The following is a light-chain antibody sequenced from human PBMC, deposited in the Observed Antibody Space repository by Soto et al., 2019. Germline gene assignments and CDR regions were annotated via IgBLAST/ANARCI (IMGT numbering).Light chain of an antibody. CDR1: SSDVGSYNL. CDR3: CSYAGRHVV. Sequence: QSALTQPASVSGSPGQSITISCTGTSSDVGSYNLVSWYQQHPGKAPKLMIYEVSKRPSGVSNRFSGSKSGNTASLTISGLQAEDEADYYCCSYAGRHVVFGGGTKVIVL. J-gene: IGLJ2*01. V-gene: IGLV2-23*02. CDR2: EVS.